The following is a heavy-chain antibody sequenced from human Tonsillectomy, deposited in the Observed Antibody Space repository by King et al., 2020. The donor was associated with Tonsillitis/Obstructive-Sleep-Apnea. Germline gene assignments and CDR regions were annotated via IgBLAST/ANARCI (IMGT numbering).Heavy chain of an antibody. J-gene: IGHJ6*03. CDR3: ARSTPLDVDIVATIGYMDV. Sequence: VQLVESGGGLVKPGGSLRLSCAASGFTFSSYSMNWVRQAPGKGLEWVSSISSSSSYIYYADSVKGRFTISRDNAKNSLYLQMNSLRAEDTAVYYCARSTPLDVDIVATIGYMDVWGKGTTVTVSS. CDR1: GFTFSSYS. CDR2: ISSSSSYI. V-gene: IGHV3-21*01. D-gene: IGHD5-12*01.